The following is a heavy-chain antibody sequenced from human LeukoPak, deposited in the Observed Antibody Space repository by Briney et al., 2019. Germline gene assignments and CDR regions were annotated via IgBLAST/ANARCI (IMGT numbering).Heavy chain of an antibody. J-gene: IGHJ5*02. CDR3: ARAHSGTWYDL. V-gene: IGHV1-2*02. CDR1: GYTFSGYY. D-gene: IGHD5-12*01. CDR2: INPDSGGT. Sequence: GSSVKVSCKASGYTFSGYYMHWVRQAPGQGLEWMGWINPDSGGTNSAQKFQGRVTMTRDTSISTAYMELSSLKSDDTAIYYCARAHSGTWYDLWGQGTLVTVSS.